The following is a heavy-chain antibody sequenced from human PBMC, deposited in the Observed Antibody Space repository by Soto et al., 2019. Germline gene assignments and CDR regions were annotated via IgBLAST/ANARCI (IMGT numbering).Heavy chain of an antibody. CDR2: LSGSGGST. Sequence: EVQLLESGGGLVQPGGSLRLSCAASGFTFSSYAMSWVRQAPGKGLEWVSALSGSGGSTYYADSVKGRFTISGDNSQNTLYLQMNSLRAEDTAVYYCAKAVPMYYDILTGYCYFDYWGQGTLVTVSS. CDR3: AKAVPMYYDILTGYCYFDY. J-gene: IGHJ4*02. CDR1: GFTFSSYA. D-gene: IGHD3-9*01. V-gene: IGHV3-23*01.